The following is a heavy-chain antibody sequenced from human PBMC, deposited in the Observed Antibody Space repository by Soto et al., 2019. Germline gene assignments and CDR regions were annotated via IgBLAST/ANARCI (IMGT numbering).Heavy chain of an antibody. J-gene: IGHJ6*02. Sequence: GASVKVSCKASGGTFSSYTISWVRQAPGQGLEWMGRISGYNGNTNYAQKFQGRVSMTIDTSTTTAYMELRSLRSDDTAVYYCAKNGQPPYYYYGLDVWGQGTKVTVSS. CDR3: AKNGQPPYYYYGLDV. CDR2: ISGYNGNT. CDR1: GGTFSSYT. D-gene: IGHD2-8*01. V-gene: IGHV1-18*01.